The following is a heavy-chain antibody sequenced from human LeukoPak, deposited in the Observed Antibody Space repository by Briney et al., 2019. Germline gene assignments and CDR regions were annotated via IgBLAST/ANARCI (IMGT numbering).Heavy chain of an antibody. CDR1: GFTFRSYA. D-gene: IGHD5-24*01. CDR2: ISDNGDKT. Sequence: GGSLRLSCSASGFTFRSYAMHWVRQAPGKGLEYVSAISDNGDKTYYPDSLKGRFTISRDNAKNSLYLQMNSLRAEDTAVYYCARDRGDGYNSPDYWGQGTLVTVSS. J-gene: IGHJ4*02. V-gene: IGHV3-64*04. CDR3: ARDRGDGYNSPDY.